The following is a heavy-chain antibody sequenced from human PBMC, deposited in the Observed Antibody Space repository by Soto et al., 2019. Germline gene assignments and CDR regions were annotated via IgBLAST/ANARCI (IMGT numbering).Heavy chain of an antibody. V-gene: IGHV3-64D*06. J-gene: IGHJ4*02. CDR2: VSTSGRST. CDR1: GFIFSEST. D-gene: IGHD2-15*01. CDR3: VRQAHGLDGVAFDY. Sequence: GGSLRLSCSASGFIFSESTIYWVRQVPGKGLEAISAVSTSGRSTYYADSVKDRFTISRDNSKNTLFLQMGSLRPEDTAIHYCVRQAHGLDGVAFDYWGQGTQVTVSS.